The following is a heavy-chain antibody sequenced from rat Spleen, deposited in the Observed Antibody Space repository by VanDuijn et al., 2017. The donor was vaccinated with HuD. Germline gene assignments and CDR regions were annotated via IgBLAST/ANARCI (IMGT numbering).Heavy chain of an antibody. J-gene: IGHJ3*01. CDR2: ISTGGGST. Sequence: EVQLVESGGGLVQPGRSLKLSCVASEFTFSNYGMDWVRQAPKNGLEWVTSISTGGGSTYYRDSVKGRFTISRDNAKNTQYLQMDSLRSEDTATYYCARNSGYGFAYWGQGTLVTVSS. CDR1: EFTFSNYG. D-gene: IGHD4-3*01. V-gene: IGHV5S13*01. CDR3: ARNSGYGFAY.